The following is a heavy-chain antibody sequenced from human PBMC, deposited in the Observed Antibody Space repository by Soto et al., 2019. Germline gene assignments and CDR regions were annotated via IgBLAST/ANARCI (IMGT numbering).Heavy chain of an antibody. D-gene: IGHD3-10*01. CDR2: IYYSGST. CDR1: GGSISSSSYY. Sequence: QLQLQESGPGLVKPSETLSLTCTVSGGSISSSSYYWGWIRQPPGKGLEWIGSIYYSGSTYYSPSLKSRVTISVDTSKNQFSLKLSSVTAADTAVYYCAPIRITMVRGVILNDYWGQGTLVTVSS. V-gene: IGHV4-39*01. J-gene: IGHJ4*02. CDR3: APIRITMVRGVILNDY.